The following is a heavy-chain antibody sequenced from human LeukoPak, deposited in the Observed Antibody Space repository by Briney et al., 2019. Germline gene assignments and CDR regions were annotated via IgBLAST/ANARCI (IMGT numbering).Heavy chain of an antibody. CDR1: GYSFTSYW. Sequence: GESLKISCKGSGYSFTSYWIGWVRQMPGKGLEWMGNINPGDSETKYSPSFQGQVTISADKSISTAYLQWSSLKASDTAMYYCARPGYWSRYFDYWGQGTLVTVSS. V-gene: IGHV5-51*01. CDR2: INPGDSET. J-gene: IGHJ4*02. D-gene: IGHD2-8*02. CDR3: ARPGYWSRYFDY.